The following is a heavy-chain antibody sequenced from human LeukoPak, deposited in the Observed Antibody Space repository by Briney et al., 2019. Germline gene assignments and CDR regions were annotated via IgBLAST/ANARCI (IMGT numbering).Heavy chain of an antibody. Sequence: SETLSLTCAVYGASFSDYYCSWIRQPPGKGLEWIGEINHSGTTNYNPSLKSRVTISVDTSKNQFSLNLSSVTAADTAVYYCARGRRIVVVLGATRTHRDYYMDVWGKGTTVTVSS. J-gene: IGHJ6*03. CDR1: GASFSDYY. D-gene: IGHD2-15*01. V-gene: IGHV4-34*01. CDR3: ARGRRIVVVLGATRTHRDYYMDV. CDR2: INHSGTT.